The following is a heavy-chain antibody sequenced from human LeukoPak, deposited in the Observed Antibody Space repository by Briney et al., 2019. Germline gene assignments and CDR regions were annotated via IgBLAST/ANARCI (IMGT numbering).Heavy chain of an antibody. V-gene: IGHV3-23*01. CDR1: GFTFAGYA. D-gene: IGHD2-15*01. CDR3: AKSKVVAATMGRFDY. J-gene: IGHJ4*02. Sequence: PGGSLRLSRAASGFTFAGYAMNWVRQAPGKGLEWVSAISGSDGSAYYADSVRGRFTISRDNSKNTLYLQMNSLRAEDTAVYYCAKSKVVAATMGRFDYWGQGTLVTVSS. CDR2: ISGSDGSA.